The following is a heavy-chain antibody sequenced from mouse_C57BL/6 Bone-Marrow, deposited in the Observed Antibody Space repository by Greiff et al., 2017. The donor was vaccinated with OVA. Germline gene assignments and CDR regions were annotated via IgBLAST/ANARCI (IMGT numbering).Heavy chain of an antibody. CDR1: GYTFTSYW. J-gene: IGHJ4*01. Sequence: QVQLQQPGAELVRPGSSVKLSCKASGYTFTSYWMHWVKQRPIQGLEWIGNIDPSDSETHYNQKFKDKATLTVDKSSSTAYMQLSSLTSEDSAVYDCARRLYGHYAMDYWGQGTSVTVSS. CDR2: IDPSDSET. D-gene: IGHD1-1*02. CDR3: ARRLYGHYAMDY. V-gene: IGHV1-52*01.